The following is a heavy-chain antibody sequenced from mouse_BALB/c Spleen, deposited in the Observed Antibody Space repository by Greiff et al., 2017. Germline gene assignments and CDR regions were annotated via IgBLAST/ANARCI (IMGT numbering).Heavy chain of an antibody. Sequence: EVKLMESGGGLVKPGGSLKLSCAASGFTFSSYAMSWVRQTPEKRLEWVASISSGGSTYYPDSVKGRFTISRDNARNILYLQMSSLRSEDTAMYYCARVTTATDYAMDHWGQGTSVTVSS. CDR3: ARVTTATDYAMDH. CDR1: GFTFSSYA. CDR2: ISSGGST. V-gene: IGHV5-6-5*01. D-gene: IGHD1-2*01. J-gene: IGHJ4*01.